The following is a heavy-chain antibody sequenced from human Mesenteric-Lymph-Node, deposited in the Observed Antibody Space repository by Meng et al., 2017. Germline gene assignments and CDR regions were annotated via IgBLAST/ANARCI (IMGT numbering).Heavy chain of an antibody. D-gene: IGHD3-9*01. V-gene: IGHV3-21*01. CDR2: ISSSSSYI. J-gene: IGHJ4*02. CDR1: GFTFSSYE. CDR3: ARDRRILYDILTGYDY. Sequence: GESLKISCAASGFTFSSYEMNWVRQAPGKGLEWVSSISSSSSYIYYADSVKGRFTISRDNAKNSLYLQMNSLRAEDTAVYYCARDRRILYDILTGYDYWGQGTLVTVSS.